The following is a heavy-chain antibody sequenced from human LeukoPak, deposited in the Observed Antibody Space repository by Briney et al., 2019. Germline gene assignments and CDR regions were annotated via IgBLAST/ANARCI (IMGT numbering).Heavy chain of an antibody. CDR1: GFTFTSFS. CDR3: AKDLHYYDSSGYFDS. D-gene: IGHD3-22*01. CDR2: VSTSGSST. J-gene: IGHJ4*02. V-gene: IGHV3-23*01. Sequence: GGSLRLSCAASGFTFTSFSMSWVRQAPGKGLEWVSAVSTSGSSTYYADSVKGRFTISRDNSKNTLYLQMNSLRAEDTAVYYCAKDLHYYDSSGYFDSWGQGTLVSVSS.